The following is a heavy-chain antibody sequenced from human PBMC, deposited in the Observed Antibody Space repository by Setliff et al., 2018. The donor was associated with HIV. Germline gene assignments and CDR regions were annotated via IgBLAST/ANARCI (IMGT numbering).Heavy chain of an antibody. CDR3: ARIPYSSSSVY. Sequence: PSETLSLTCTVSGGSISNYYWSWIRQPPGKGLEWIGSIYYSGSTYYNPSLKSRVTISVDTSKNQFSLKLSSVTAADTAVYYCARIPYSSSSVYWGQGTLVTVSS. J-gene: IGHJ4*02. CDR1: GGSISNYY. V-gene: IGHV4-39*01. D-gene: IGHD6-6*01. CDR2: IYYSGST.